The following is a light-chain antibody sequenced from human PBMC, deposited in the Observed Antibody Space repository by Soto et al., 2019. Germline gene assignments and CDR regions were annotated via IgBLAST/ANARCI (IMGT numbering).Light chain of an antibody. V-gene: IGKV3-15*01. CDR1: QSVSSN. Sequence: MTQSPVTLSVSPGERATLSCRASQSVSSNLAWYQQKPGQAPRLLIYGASTRATGIPARFSGSGSGTEFTLTISSLQSEDFAVYYCQQYNDWPPRITFGQGTRLEIK. CDR2: GAS. CDR3: QQYNDWPPRIT. J-gene: IGKJ5*01.